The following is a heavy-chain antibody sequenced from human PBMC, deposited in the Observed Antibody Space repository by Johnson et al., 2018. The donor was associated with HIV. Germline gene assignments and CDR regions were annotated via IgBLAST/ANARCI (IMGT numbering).Heavy chain of an antibody. J-gene: IGHJ3*02. CDR3: AKCIWGSSLIDAFDI. D-gene: IGHD6-13*01. V-gene: IGHV3-66*01. CDR1: GFTVSRNY. CDR2: MDVGDNT. Sequence: VQLVESGGGLVQPGGSLRLSCAASGFTVSRNYMSWVRQAAGKGPEWVSSMDVGDNTYYADSVKGRFIISRDNSKNTLLLQMNSLRAEDTAVYYCAKCIWGSSLIDAFDIWGQGTRVTVSS.